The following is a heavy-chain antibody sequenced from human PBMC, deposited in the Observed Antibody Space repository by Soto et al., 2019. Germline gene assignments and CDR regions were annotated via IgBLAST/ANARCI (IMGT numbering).Heavy chain of an antibody. D-gene: IGHD6-19*01. Sequence: SETLSLTCTVSGVSISSGVYYWGWIRQPPGKGLEWIGSIYYSGSTYYNPSLKSRVTISVDTSKNQFSLKLSSVTAADTAVYYCARRYSSGWVNFDYWGQGTLVTVSS. CDR1: GVSISSGVYY. CDR2: IYYSGST. V-gene: IGHV4-39*01. CDR3: ARRYSSGWVNFDY. J-gene: IGHJ4*02.